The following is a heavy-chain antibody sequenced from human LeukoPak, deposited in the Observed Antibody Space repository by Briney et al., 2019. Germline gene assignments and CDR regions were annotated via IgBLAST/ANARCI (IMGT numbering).Heavy chain of an antibody. V-gene: IGHV1-3*01. J-gene: IGHJ6*02. D-gene: IGHD6-13*01. CDR2: INAGNGNT. Sequence: ASVKVSCKASGYTFTSYAMHWVRQAPGQRLEWMGWINAGNGNTKYSQKFQGRVTITGDTSTSTAYMELSSLRSEDTAVYYCARGSGYSSSWYDYYYYYGMDVWGQGTTVTVSS. CDR3: ARGSGYSSSWYDYYYYYGMDV. CDR1: GYTFTSYA.